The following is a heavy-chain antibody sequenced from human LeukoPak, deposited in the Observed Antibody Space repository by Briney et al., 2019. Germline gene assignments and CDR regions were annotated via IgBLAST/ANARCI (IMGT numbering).Heavy chain of an antibody. J-gene: IGHJ6*03. CDR1: RFTFDDYA. V-gene: IGHV3-20*04. CDR2: INWNGRIT. CDR3: ARGSVQLWLGDTYYYMDV. D-gene: IGHD5-18*01. Sequence: GESLTLSCAASRFTFDDYAMNWLRQVPGRGLDWVSGINWNGRITEYADSVKDRFTISRQNTKNSLYLYMNNLGGEDTSLYFCARGSVQLWLGDTYYYMDVWGKGTTVTVSS.